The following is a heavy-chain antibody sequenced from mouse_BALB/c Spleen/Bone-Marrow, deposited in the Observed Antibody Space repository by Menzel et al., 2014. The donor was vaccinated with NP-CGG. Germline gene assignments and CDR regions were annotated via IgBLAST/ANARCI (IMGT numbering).Heavy chain of an antibody. CDR1: GFSLTNYG. Sequence: VKLVESGPGLVAPSQSLSITCTVSGFSLTNYGIHWVRQPPGKGLEWLGVIWAGGSTNYNSALMSRLSIRKDNSKSQVFLKMNSLQSGDTAMYYGARARTVIERNTMDCWGQGTSVTVSS. D-gene: IGHD3-3*01. J-gene: IGHJ4*01. CDR3: ARARTVIERNTMDC. CDR2: IWAGGST. V-gene: IGHV2-9*02.